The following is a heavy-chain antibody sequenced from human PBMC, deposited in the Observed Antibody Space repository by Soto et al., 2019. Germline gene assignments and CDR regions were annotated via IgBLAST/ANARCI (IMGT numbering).Heavy chain of an antibody. CDR1: GFTFSNNG. D-gene: IGHD6-13*01. J-gene: IGHJ4*02. CDR3: VKHTGAAAGFDY. CDR2: ISYEGSEK. V-gene: IGHV3-30*18. Sequence: QVHLVESGGGVVQPGRSLRLSCAASGFTFSNNGMHWVRQAPGKGLEWMGVISYEGSEKYYAGSVKGRFTISRDNSKNTLYLQMDTLRAEDTAIYYCVKHTGAAAGFDYWGQGILVTVSS.